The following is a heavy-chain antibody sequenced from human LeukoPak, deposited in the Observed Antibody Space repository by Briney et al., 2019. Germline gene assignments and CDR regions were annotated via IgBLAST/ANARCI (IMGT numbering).Heavy chain of an antibody. CDR1: GGSISSYY. Sequence: SETLSLTCTVSGGSISSYYWSWIRQPPGKGLEWIGYIYYSGSTNYNPSLESRVTISVDTSKNQFSLKLSSVTAADTAVYYCARGWSGYYYYYGMDVWGQGTTVTVSS. D-gene: IGHD3-3*01. CDR3: ARGWSGYYYYYGMDV. V-gene: IGHV4-59*01. J-gene: IGHJ6*02. CDR2: IYYSGST.